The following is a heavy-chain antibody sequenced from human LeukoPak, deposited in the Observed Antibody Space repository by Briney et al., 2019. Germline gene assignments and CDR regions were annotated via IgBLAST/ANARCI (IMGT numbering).Heavy chain of an antibody. CDR1: GGTFSSYA. CDR3: ASYPQYSSSLEPFDY. J-gene: IGHJ4*02. Sequence: GSSVKVSCKASGGTFSSYAISWVRQAPGQGLEWMGGIIPIFGTANYAQKFQGRVTITADESTSTAYMELSSLRSEDTAVYYCASYPQYSSSLEPFDYWGQGTLVTVSS. D-gene: IGHD6-6*01. V-gene: IGHV1-69*01. CDR2: IIPIFGTA.